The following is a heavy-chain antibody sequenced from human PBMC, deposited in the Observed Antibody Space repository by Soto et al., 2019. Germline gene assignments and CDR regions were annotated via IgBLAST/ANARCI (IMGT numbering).Heavy chain of an antibody. CDR2: IYYSGST. Sequence: PSDTLCLTYTVSGGSISSGGYYWSWIRQHPGKGLEWIGYIYYSGSTNYNPSLKSRVTISVDTSKNQFSLKLTSVTAADTAVYYCARDKITGLFDYWGQGTLVTVSS. D-gene: IGHD2-8*02. J-gene: IGHJ4*02. CDR1: GGSISSGGYY. CDR3: ARDKITGLFDY. V-gene: IGHV4-61*08.